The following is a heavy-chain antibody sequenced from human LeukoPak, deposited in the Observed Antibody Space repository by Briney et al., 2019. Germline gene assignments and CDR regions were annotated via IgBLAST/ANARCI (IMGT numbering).Heavy chain of an antibody. J-gene: IGHJ6*03. Sequence: ASVKVSCKASGYTFSSYDINWVRQATGQGLEWMGWMNPNSGNTGYAQKFQGRVTMTRNTSISTAYMELSSLRSEDTAVYYCARGRGSNSWQYYYYTDVWGKGTTVT. V-gene: IGHV1-8*01. CDR2: MNPNSGNT. CDR3: ARGRGSNSWQYYYYTDV. CDR1: GYTFSSYD. D-gene: IGHD6-13*01.